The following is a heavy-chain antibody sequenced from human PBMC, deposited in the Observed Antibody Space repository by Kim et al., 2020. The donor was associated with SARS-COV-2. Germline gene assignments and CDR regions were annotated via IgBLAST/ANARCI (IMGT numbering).Heavy chain of an antibody. D-gene: IGHD6-13*01. Sequence: SETLSLTCTVSGGSISSYYWSWIRHPPGKGLEWIGYIYYSGSTNYNPSLKSLVTISVDTSKNQFSLKLSSVTAADTAVYYCARDRPGYSSSWYTEVWGQGTLVTVSS. CDR2: IYYSGST. CDR1: GGSISSYY. J-gene: IGHJ4*02. CDR3: ARDRPGYSSSWYTEV. V-gene: IGHV4-59*13.